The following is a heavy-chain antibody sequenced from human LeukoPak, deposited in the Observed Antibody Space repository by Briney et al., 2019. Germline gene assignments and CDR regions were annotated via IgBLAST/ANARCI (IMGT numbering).Heavy chain of an antibody. J-gene: IGHJ4*02. CDR3: ARDLYDSGTYYSPFDY. CDR2: ISYDGSNK. D-gene: IGHD3-10*01. CDR1: EFTFSSYA. V-gene: IGHV3-30*04. Sequence: GGSLRLSCAASEFTFSSYAVHWVRQAPGKGLEWVAVISYDGSNKEYADSVKGRFTISRDNSKNTLYLQMNRLRAVDTALYYCARDLYDSGTYYSPFDYWGQGTLVTVSS.